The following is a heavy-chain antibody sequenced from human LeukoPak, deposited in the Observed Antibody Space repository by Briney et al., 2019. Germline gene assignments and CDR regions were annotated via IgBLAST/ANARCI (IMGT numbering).Heavy chain of an antibody. D-gene: IGHD4-11*01. CDR2: VWFDGSNK. CDR1: GFTFSSYG. V-gene: IGHV3-33*01. Sequence: GTSLRLSCAASGFTFSSYGMHWVRQPPGKGLEWVAIVWFDGSNKYYADSVKGRFTISRDNSKNTLYLQMNSLRAEDTAVYYCARAGSSNRFDYWGQGTLVTVSS. J-gene: IGHJ4*02. CDR3: ARAGSSNRFDY.